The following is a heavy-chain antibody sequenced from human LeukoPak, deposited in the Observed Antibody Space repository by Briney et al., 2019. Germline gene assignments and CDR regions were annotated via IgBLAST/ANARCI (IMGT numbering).Heavy chain of an antibody. V-gene: IGHV3-33*01. D-gene: IGHD4-11*01. CDR1: GFTFSSYG. J-gene: IGHJ6*02. CDR3: ARETSSNYYYYGMDV. CDR2: IWYDGSNK. Sequence: GGSLRLSCAASGFTFSSYGMHWVRQAPGRGLEGVAVIWYDGSNKYYADSVKGRFTISRDNSKNTLYLQMTSLRAEDTAVYYCARETSSNYYYYGMDVWGQGTTVTVSS.